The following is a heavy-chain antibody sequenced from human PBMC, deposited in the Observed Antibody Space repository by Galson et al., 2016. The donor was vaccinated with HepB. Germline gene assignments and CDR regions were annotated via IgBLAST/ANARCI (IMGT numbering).Heavy chain of an antibody. CDR1: GGSISTGDYY. D-gene: IGHD3-22*01. J-gene: IGHJ6*03. Sequence: ETLSLTCTVSGGSISTGDYYWSWIRQPPGKGLEWIGEINHSGSTNYNPSLRSRVTISVDTSKNQFSLRLSSVTAADTAVYYCARAYYYDSSGYYRYYYYMDVWGKGTTVTVSS. CDR3: ARAYYYDSSGYYRYYYYMDV. CDR2: INHSGST. V-gene: IGHV4-34*01.